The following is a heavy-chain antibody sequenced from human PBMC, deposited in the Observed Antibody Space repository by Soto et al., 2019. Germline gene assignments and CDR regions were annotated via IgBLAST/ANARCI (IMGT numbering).Heavy chain of an antibody. J-gene: IGHJ6*03. D-gene: IGHD6-6*01. CDR2: IVVGSGNT. CDR1: GFTFTSSA. V-gene: IGHV1-58*01. Sequence: SVNVSCKASGFTFTSSAVQWVRQARRQRLEWIGWIVVGSGNTNYAQKFQERVTITRDMSTSTAYMELSSLRSEDTAVYYCAADKRVNSSSFYYYYYMDVWGKGTTVTVSS. CDR3: AADKRVNSSSFYYYYYMDV.